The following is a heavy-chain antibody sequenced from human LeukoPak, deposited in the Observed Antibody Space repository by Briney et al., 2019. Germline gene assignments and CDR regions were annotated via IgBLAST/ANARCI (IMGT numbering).Heavy chain of an antibody. Sequence: GSLRLSFAASGFPFSSYWMHWVRQAPGKGLVWVSRVNTDGRSTSYADSVKGRFTISRDNAKNTLYLQMDSLRAEDTAVYYCAREGRIMGATIDYWGQGALVTVSS. CDR3: AREGRIMGATIDY. CDR2: VNTDGRST. CDR1: GFPFSSYW. J-gene: IGHJ4*02. D-gene: IGHD1-26*01. V-gene: IGHV3-74*01.